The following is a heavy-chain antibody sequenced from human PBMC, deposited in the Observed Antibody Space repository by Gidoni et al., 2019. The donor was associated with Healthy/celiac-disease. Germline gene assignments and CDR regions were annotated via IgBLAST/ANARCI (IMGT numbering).Heavy chain of an antibody. D-gene: IGHD2-2*01. CDR1: GCTFSSSA. Sequence: QVQRVESGGGVVQPGRARRLSCAAPGCTFSSSATPWVRPAPGKGLGWVAVISYDGSDNSCADSVTGRFTISIYTSQNTLYLQMNSLRAEDPAVYYCARSQPTSEGWFDPWGQGTLVTVSS. CDR3: ARSQPTSEGWFDP. CDR2: ISYDGSDN. V-gene: IGHV3-30*04. J-gene: IGHJ5*02.